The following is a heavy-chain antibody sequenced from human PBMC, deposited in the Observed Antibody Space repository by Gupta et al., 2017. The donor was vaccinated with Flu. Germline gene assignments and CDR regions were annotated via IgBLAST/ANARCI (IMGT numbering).Heavy chain of an antibody. CDR2: ISSSGSTI. Sequence: PGKGLEWVSYISSSGSTIYYADSVKGRFTISRDNAKNSLYLQMNSLRAEDTAVYYCARDKYDFWSGYYTGILNYYFDYWGQGTLVTVSS. CDR3: ARDKYDFWSGYYTGILNYYFDY. D-gene: IGHD3-3*01. J-gene: IGHJ4*02. V-gene: IGHV3-11*01.